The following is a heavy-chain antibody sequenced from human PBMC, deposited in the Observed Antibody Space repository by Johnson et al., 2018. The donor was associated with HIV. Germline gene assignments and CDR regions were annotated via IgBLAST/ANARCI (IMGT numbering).Heavy chain of an antibody. J-gene: IGHJ3*02. CDR2: INQDGSEK. CDR3: AKVRRGSSWDLRAFDI. Sequence: MQLVESGGGLVKPGGSLRLSCAASGFTFSDYYMSWVRQAPGKGLELVANINQDGSEKYYVESVNGSFTISRDTAKNSLYLKMNSMRAEDTAVYYCAKVRRGSSWDLRAFDIWGQGTMVTVSS. CDR1: GFTFSDYY. V-gene: IGHV3-7*02. D-gene: IGHD6-13*01.